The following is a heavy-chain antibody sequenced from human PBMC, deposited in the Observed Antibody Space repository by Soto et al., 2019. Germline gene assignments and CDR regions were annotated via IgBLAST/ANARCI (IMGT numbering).Heavy chain of an antibody. Sequence: GGSLRLSCAASGFPVSRNYMSWVRQAPGKGLEWVSVIYSGGRTSYADSVKGRFTISRDDSKNTLYLQMNSLRAEDTALYYCVRLWFGEDNWFDPWGQGTLVTVSS. CDR2: IYSGGRT. CDR3: VRLWFGEDNWFDP. J-gene: IGHJ5*02. V-gene: IGHV3-53*01. CDR1: GFPVSRNY. D-gene: IGHD3-10*01.